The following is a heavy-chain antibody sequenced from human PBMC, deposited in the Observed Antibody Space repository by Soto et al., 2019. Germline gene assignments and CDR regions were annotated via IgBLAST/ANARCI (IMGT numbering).Heavy chain of an antibody. Sequence: PGESLKISCKDSGYKFTTYWIAWVRQMPGKGLEWMGIIYPGDSDTRYSPSFQGQVTISADKSINTAYLQWSSLKASDTAMYYCARLRSLAAAADSWGQGTLVTVSS. CDR3: ARLRSLAAAADS. CDR2: IYPGDSDT. J-gene: IGHJ4*02. V-gene: IGHV5-51*01. D-gene: IGHD6-13*01. CDR1: GYKFTTYW.